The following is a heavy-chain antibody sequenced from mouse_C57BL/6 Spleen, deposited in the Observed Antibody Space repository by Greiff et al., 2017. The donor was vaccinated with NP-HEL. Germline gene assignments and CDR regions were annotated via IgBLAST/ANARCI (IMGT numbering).Heavy chain of an antibody. CDR1: GYTFTSYT. Sequence: VQLQQSGAELARPGASVKMSCKASGYTFTSYTMHWVKQRPGQGLEWIGYINPSSGYTKYNQKFKDKATLTADKSSSTAYMQLSSLTSEDSAVYYCARQSLGRYFDVWGTGTTVTVSS. CDR2: INPSSGYT. D-gene: IGHD4-1*01. V-gene: IGHV1-4*01. CDR3: ARQSLGRYFDV. J-gene: IGHJ1*03.